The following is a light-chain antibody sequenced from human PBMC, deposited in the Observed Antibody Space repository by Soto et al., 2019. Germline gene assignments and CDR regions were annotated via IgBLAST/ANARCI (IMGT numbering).Light chain of an antibody. J-gene: IGKJ4*01. CDR3: QQRFSWPPT. V-gene: IGKV3-11*01. Sequence: EIGLTQSPATLSLSPGDRATLSFRASQSVSSYLAWYQQKPGQAPRLLIHDTSTRATGVPETFSGSGSGTEFTLTISSLETEDSAMYYCQQRFSWPPTFGGGTHVEIK. CDR1: QSVSSY. CDR2: DTS.